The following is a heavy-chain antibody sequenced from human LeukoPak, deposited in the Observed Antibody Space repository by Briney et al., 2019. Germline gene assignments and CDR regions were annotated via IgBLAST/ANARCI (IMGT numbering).Heavy chain of an antibody. V-gene: IGHV3-7*01. Sequence: GGSLRLSCAASGFTFSSYWMSWVRQAPGKRLEWVANIKQDGSEKYYVDSVKGRFTISRDNAKNSLYLQMNSLRAEDTAVYYCARLWRGGYDSSHYYYGMDVWGQGTTVTVSS. D-gene: IGHD5-12*01. J-gene: IGHJ6*02. CDR2: IKQDGSEK. CDR1: GFTFSSYW. CDR3: ARLWRGGYDSSHYYYGMDV.